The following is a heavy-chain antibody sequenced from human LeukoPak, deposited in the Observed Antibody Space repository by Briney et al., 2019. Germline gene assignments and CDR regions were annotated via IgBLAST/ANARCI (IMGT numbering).Heavy chain of an antibody. Sequence: GGSLRLSXAASGFTFSSYAMNWVRQAPGKGLEWVSGISGSGGSPYYADSVKGRFTISRDNSKNTLSLQMNSLRVEDTAVYYCAKAGVIVPTIVLDYWGQGTLVTVSS. V-gene: IGHV3-23*01. J-gene: IGHJ4*02. CDR1: GFTFSSYA. CDR3: AKAGVIVPTIVLDY. CDR2: ISGSGGSP. D-gene: IGHD5-12*01.